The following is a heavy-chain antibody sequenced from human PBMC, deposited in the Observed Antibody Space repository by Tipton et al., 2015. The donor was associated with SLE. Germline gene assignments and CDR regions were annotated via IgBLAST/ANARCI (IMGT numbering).Heavy chain of an antibody. D-gene: IGHD2-21*02. CDR2: IYTSGST. Sequence: LRLSCTVSGGSISSGDYYWTWFRQPAGKGLEWIGRIYTSGSTNYNPSLKSRVTISIDTSKNQFSLKLRSVTAADTAIYYCARQLGYGDPFAFDYWAQGTLVTVSS. V-gene: IGHV4-61*02. CDR3: ARQLGYGDPFAFDY. CDR1: GGSISSGDYY. J-gene: IGHJ4*02.